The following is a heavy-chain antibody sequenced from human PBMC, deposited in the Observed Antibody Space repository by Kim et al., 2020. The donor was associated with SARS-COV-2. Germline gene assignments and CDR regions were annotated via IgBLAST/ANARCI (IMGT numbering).Heavy chain of an antibody. CDR3: ARGASIFVFGGPGMDV. CDR2: INPSGGST. D-gene: IGHD3-3*01. Sequence: ASVKVSCKASGYTFTSYYMHWVRQAPGQGLEWMGIINPSGGSTSYAQKFQGRVTMTRDTSTSTVYMELSSLRSEDTAVYYCARGASIFVFGGPGMDVWGQGTTVTVSS. CDR1: GYTFTSYY. J-gene: IGHJ6*02. V-gene: IGHV1-46*01.